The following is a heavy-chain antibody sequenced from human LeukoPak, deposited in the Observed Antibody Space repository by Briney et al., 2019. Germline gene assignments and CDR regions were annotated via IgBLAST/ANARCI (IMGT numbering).Heavy chain of an antibody. Sequence: PSETLSLTCSVSGVFISDGDYYWAWIRQPPGKGLEWIGNIYYSGSTNYNPSLKSRVTMSVDTSKNQFSLEVDPSGGNYGSGSPDHWGQGTLVIVSS. V-gene: IGHV4-30-4*02. J-gene: IGHJ5*02. D-gene: IGHD3-10*01. CDR3: H. CDR2: IYYSGST. CDR1: GVFISDGDYY.